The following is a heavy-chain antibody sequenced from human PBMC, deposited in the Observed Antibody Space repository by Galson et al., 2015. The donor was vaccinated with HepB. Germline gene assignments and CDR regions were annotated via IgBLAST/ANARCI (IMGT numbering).Heavy chain of an antibody. D-gene: IGHD6-13*01. CDR3: ARVPNTKYSSSWYGIYFDY. CDR1: GFTFSSYW. J-gene: IGHJ4*02. Sequence: SLRLSCAASGFTFSSYWMHWVRQAPGKGLVWVSRINSDGSSTSYADSVKGRFTISRDNAKNTLYLQMNSLRAEDTAVYYCARVPNTKYSSSWYGIYFDYWGQGTLVTVSS. V-gene: IGHV3-74*01. CDR2: INSDGSST.